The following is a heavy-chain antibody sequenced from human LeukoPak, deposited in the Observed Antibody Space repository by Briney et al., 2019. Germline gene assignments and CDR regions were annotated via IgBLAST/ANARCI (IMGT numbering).Heavy chain of an antibody. D-gene: IGHD1-7*01. CDR2: ISSTSAHI. Sequence: GGSLRLSCAASGFTFSDYNMDWVRQAPGKGLEWVSSISSTSAHIYYADSVKGRFSISRDNAKNSLYLQMNSLRAEDTAVYYCATSRGTTGTTIFDYWGQGTLVTVSS. CDR3: ATSRGTTGTTIFDY. J-gene: IGHJ4*02. V-gene: IGHV3-21*01. CDR1: GFTFSDYN.